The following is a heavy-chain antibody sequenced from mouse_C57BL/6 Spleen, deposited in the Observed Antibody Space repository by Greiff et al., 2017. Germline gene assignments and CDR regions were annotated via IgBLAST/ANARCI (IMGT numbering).Heavy chain of an antibody. CDR1: GYTFTGYW. D-gene: IGHD3-2*02. J-gene: IGHJ4*01. V-gene: IGHV1-9*01. CDR2: IFPGSGNT. CDR3: ARRQLRQDYYAMDY. Sequence: QVHLQQSVAELMKPGASVKLSCKATGYTFTGYWIEWVQQRPGHGLEWIGEIFPGSGNTNYNEKFKGKATFTAYTSSNTAYMQLSSLTTEDTAMYYCARRQLRQDYYAMDYWGQGTSVTVSS.